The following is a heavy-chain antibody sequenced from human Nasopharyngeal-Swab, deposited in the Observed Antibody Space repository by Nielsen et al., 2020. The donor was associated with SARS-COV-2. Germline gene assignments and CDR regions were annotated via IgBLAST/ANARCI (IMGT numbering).Heavy chain of an antibody. CDR1: GFTFSSYA. Sequence: GESLKISCAASGFTFSSYAMSWVRQAPGKGLEWVSSFSGSGGTTYYTDAVKGRFTISRDNSKNTLYLQMNILRAEDTAVYYCAKDLSYDSSGYYDYWGQGTLVTVSS. D-gene: IGHD3-22*01. V-gene: IGHV3-23*01. CDR2: FSGSGGTT. CDR3: AKDLSYDSSGYYDY. J-gene: IGHJ4*02.